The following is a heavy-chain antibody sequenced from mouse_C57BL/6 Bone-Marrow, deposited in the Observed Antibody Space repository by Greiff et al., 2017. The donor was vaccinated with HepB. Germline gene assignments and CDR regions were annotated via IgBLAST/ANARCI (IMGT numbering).Heavy chain of an antibody. J-gene: IGHJ1*03. CDR3: ARDPIYGSSYDWYFDV. Sequence: EVNVVESGGGLVKPGGSLKLSCAASGFTFSSYAMSWVRQTPEKRLEWVATISDGGSYTYYPDNVKGRFTISRDNAKNNLYLQMSHLKSEDTAMYYCARDPIYGSSYDWYFDVWGTGTTVTVSS. CDR2: ISDGGSYT. V-gene: IGHV5-4*01. CDR1: GFTFSSYA. D-gene: IGHD1-1*01.